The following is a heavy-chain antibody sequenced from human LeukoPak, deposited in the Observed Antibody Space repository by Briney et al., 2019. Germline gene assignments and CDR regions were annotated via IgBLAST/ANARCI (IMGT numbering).Heavy chain of an antibody. Sequence: GESLKISCKGSGYSFTSYWIGWVRQMPGEGLEWMGIIYPGDSDTRYSPSFQGQVTISADKSISTAYLQWSSLKASDTAMYYCARRTDLDYYDSSGYYGFDYWGQGTLVTVSS. J-gene: IGHJ4*02. V-gene: IGHV5-51*01. CDR3: ARRTDLDYYDSSGYYGFDY. CDR2: IYPGDSDT. D-gene: IGHD3-22*01. CDR1: GYSFTSYW.